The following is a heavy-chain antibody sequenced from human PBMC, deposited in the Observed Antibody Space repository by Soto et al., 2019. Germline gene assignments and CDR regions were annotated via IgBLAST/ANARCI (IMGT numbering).Heavy chain of an antibody. V-gene: IGHV4-39*01. Sequence: SETLSLTCTVSGGSISSSSYYWGWIRQPPGKGLEWIGSIYYSGSTYYNPSLKSRVTISVDTSKNQFSLKLSSVTAADTAVYYCARQRVYYYMDVWGKGTKVTVSS. CDR1: GGSISSSSYY. CDR2: IYYSGST. D-gene: IGHD6-13*01. J-gene: IGHJ6*03. CDR3: ARQRVYYYMDV.